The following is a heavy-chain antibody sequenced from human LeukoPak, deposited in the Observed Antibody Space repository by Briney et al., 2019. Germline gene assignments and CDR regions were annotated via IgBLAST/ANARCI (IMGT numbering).Heavy chain of an antibody. CDR2: INPNNGGT. CDR3: ARVDYGGFDY. V-gene: IGHV1-2*02. Sequence: ASVKVSCKASGYPFTDYHMHWVRQAPGQGLEWMGWINPNNGGTNYAQKFQGRVTITRDTSIRAVYMELSSLRSDDTAVYYCARVDYGGFDYWGQGTLVTVSS. D-gene: IGHD4-23*01. CDR1: GYPFTDYH. J-gene: IGHJ4*02.